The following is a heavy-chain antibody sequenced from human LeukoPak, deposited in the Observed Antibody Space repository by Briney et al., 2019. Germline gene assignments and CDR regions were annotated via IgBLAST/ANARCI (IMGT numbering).Heavy chain of an antibody. CDR3: ARSLLWFGEPNDAFDI. D-gene: IGHD3-10*01. J-gene: IGHJ3*02. CDR2: IYPGDSDT. CDR1: GYSFTSYW. Sequence: GESLKISCKGSGYSFTSYWIGWVRQMAGKGLEWMGVIYPGDSDTRYSPSFQGQVTISADKSISTAYLQWSSLKASDTAMYYCARSLLWFGEPNDAFDIWGQGPRVTVSS. V-gene: IGHV5-51*01.